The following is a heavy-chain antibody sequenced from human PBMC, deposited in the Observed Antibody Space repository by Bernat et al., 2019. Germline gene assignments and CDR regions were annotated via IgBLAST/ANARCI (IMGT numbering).Heavy chain of an antibody. CDR3: GRRREDLGEVVYWFGH. Sequence: LRLSCAASGFTFSSYAMSWVRQAPGKGLEWVSAISCSGGSTYYADSVKGRFTISRDNSKNTLYLQMNSLRAEDTAVYYGGRRREDLGEVVYWFGHWGQG. V-gene: IGHV3-23*01. CDR1: GFTFSSYA. D-gene: IGHD2-21*01. CDR2: ISCSGGST. J-gene: IGHJ5*02.